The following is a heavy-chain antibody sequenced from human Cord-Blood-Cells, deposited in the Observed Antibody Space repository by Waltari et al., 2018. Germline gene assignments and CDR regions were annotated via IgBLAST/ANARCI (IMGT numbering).Heavy chain of an antibody. CDR2: IWYDGSNK. V-gene: IGHV3-30*18. CDR3: AKSWLSDGDAFDI. D-gene: IGHD3-9*01. J-gene: IGHJ3*02. Sequence: QVQLVASGGGVVQPGRSLRLSCAASGFTFSSYGMHWVRQAPGKGLEWVAVIWYDGSNKYYADSVKGRFTISRDNSKNTLYLQMNSLRAEDTAMYYCAKSWLSDGDAFDIWGQGTMVTVSS. CDR1: GFTFSSYG.